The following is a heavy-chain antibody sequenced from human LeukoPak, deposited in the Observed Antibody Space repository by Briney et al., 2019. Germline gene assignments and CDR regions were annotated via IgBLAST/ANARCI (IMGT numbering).Heavy chain of an antibody. CDR1: GFTFSSHA. CDR2: ISRDGRRI. V-gene: IGHV3-30*04. J-gene: IGHJ5*02. Sequence: PGGSLRLSCAASGFTFSSHAMHWVRQAPGKGLEWVAVISRDGRRIYYTDSAKGRFIISRGNSKNTLSLQMNSLRGEDTAVYSCARDRVNRADCGGDCYSAVFDHWGQGILVTVSS. CDR3: ARDRVNRADCGGDCYSAVFDH. D-gene: IGHD2-21*02.